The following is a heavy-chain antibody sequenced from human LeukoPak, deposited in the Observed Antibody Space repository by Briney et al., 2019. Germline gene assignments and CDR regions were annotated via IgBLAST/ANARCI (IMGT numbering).Heavy chain of an antibody. J-gene: IGHJ5*02. CDR1: GGSFSGYY. Sequence: SETLSLTCAVYGGSFSGYYWSWIRQPPGKGLEWIGEINHSGSTNYNPSLKSRVTISVDTSKNQFSLKLSSVTAADTAVYYCATLAVADWFDPWGQGTLVTVSS. D-gene: IGHD6-19*01. CDR2: INHSGST. V-gene: IGHV4-34*01. CDR3: ATLAVADWFDP.